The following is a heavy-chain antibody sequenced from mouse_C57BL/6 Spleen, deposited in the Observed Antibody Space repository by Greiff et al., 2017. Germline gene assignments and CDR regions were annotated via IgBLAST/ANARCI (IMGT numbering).Heavy chain of an antibody. CDR3: ANDGYYVHWYFDV. CDR2: ISYDGSN. V-gene: IGHV3-6*01. J-gene: IGHJ1*03. Sequence: VQLKQSGPGLVKPSQSLSLTCSVTGYSITSGYYWNWIRQFPGNKLEWMGYISYDGSNNYNPSLKNRISITRDTSKNQFFLKLNSVTTEDTATYYCANDGYYVHWYFDVWGTGTTVTVAS. CDR1: GYSITSGYY. D-gene: IGHD2-3*01.